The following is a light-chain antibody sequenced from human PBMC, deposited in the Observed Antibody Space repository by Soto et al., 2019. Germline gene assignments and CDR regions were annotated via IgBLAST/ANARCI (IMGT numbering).Light chain of an antibody. V-gene: IGKV1-39*01. CDR2: AAS. CDR1: QSISSY. J-gene: IGKJ1*01. Sequence: DLKMTQSPSSLSASVGDRVTITCRASQSISSYLNWYQQKPGKAPKLLIYAASSLQSGVPSRFSGSGSGTDFTLTISSLQPEEFATYYCQQSYSTPPTFGQGTKVDIK. CDR3: QQSYSTPPT.